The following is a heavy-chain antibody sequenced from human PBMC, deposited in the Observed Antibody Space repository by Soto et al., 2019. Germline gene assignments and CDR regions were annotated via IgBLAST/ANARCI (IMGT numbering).Heavy chain of an antibody. V-gene: IGHV1-46*01. CDR1: GCTFTNYY. J-gene: IGHJ5*02. CDR2: INPSGGST. Sequence: ASVKVSCKTSGCTFTNYYIHWVRQAPGQGLEWMGIINPSGGSTSYAQKFQARVTVTRDTPTRTVYMEVRSLRSEDTAIYFCARGGENYSDGGGFNWFDPWGQGTQVTVSS. D-gene: IGHD3-22*01. CDR3: ARGGENYSDGGGFNWFDP.